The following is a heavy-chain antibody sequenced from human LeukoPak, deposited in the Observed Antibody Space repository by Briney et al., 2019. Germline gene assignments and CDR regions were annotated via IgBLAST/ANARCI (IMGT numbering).Heavy chain of an antibody. V-gene: IGHV3-30-3*01. CDR1: GFTFSSYA. Sequence: GGSLRLYCSASGFTFSSYAMHWVRQAPGKGLEWWAVISYGGSNKYYADSVKGRFTISRDNSKNTLYLQMNSLRAEDTAVYYCARDSVSYGYSLFDYWGQGTLVTVSS. D-gene: IGHD5-18*01. CDR2: ISYGGSNK. J-gene: IGHJ4*02. CDR3: ARDSVSYGYSLFDY.